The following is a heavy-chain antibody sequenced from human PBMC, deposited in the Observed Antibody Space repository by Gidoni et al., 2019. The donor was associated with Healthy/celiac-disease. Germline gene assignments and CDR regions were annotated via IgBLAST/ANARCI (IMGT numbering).Heavy chain of an antibody. D-gene: IGHD4-17*01. CDR3: AKFRLGDYLIFWYFDL. J-gene: IGHJ2*01. CDR1: GFTFSSYA. V-gene: IGHV3-23*01. Sequence: EVPLLESGGGLVQPGGSLRLSCAASGFTFSSYAMSWVRQAPGKGLEWVSAISGSGGSTYYADSVKGRFTISRDNSKNTLCLQMNSLRAEDTAVYYCAKFRLGDYLIFWYFDLWGRGTLVTVSS. CDR2: ISGSGGST.